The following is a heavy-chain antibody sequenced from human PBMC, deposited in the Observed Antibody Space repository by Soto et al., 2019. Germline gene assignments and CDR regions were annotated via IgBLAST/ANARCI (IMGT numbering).Heavy chain of an antibody. Sequence: QVQLVQSGAEVKKPGSSVKVSCKASGGTFSSYTISWVRQAPGQGLEWMGRIIPILGIANYAQKFQGRVTITADKSTSTAYMELSSLRSEDTAVYYCVIYGFGELFPFDYWGQGTLVTVSS. J-gene: IGHJ4*02. CDR2: IIPILGIA. CDR3: VIYGFGELFPFDY. CDR1: GGTFSSYT. V-gene: IGHV1-69*02. D-gene: IGHD3-10*01.